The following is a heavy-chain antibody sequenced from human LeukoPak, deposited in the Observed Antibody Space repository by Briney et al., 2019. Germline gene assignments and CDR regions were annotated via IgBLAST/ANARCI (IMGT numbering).Heavy chain of an antibody. J-gene: IGHJ4*02. CDR3: ARHLRYSGSELDY. D-gene: IGHD1-26*01. Sequence: PSETLSLTCTVSGGSISSYYWSWIRQPAGKGLEWIGYIYYSGSTNYNPSLKSRVTISVDTSKNQFSLKLSSVTAADTAVYYCARHLRYSGSELDYWGQGTLVTVSS. CDR1: GGSISSYY. V-gene: IGHV4-59*08. CDR2: IYYSGST.